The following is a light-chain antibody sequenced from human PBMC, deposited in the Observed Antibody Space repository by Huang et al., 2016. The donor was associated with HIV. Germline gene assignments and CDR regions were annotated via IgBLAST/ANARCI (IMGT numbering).Light chain of an antibody. CDR1: QSVSTN. CDR3: QQYNNWPPWT. CDR2: GAS. V-gene: IGKV3-15*01. Sequence: EIVMTQSPATLSVSPVERATLPCRASQSVSTNLAWYQQKPGQAPRLLIHGASTRTTGIPARFSGSGSGTEFTLTITSLQSEDLAVYYCQQYNNWPPWTFGQGTKVEIK. J-gene: IGKJ1*01.